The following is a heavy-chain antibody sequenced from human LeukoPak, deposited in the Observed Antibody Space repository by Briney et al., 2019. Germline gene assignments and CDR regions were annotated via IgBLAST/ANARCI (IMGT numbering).Heavy chain of an antibody. CDR1: GGSISGYY. D-gene: IGHD6-13*01. Sequence: PAETLSLTCAVYGGSISGYYWSWIRQPPGKGLEWIGEINHSGGTDYNPSLKSRVTISVDTSKSQYSLNLNSVSAADTGVYYCEASIAAAGRLGVFDIWGQGTMVTVSS. J-gene: IGHJ3*02. V-gene: IGHV4-34*01. CDR2: INHSGGT. CDR3: EASIAAAGRLGVFDI.